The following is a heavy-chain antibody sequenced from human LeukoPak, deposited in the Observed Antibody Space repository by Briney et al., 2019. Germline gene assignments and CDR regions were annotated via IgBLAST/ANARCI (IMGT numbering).Heavy chain of an antibody. CDR2: IYSGGST. V-gene: IGHV3-53*01. J-gene: IGHJ4*02. CDR3: ARVSIAGFGEFDY. CDR1: GFTVSSNY. D-gene: IGHD3-10*01. Sequence: GGSLRLSCAASGFTVSSNYMTWVRQAPGKGLEWVSVIYSGGSTFNADSVKGRFTISRDNSKNTLYLQMNSLRAEDTAVYYCARVSIAGFGEFDYWGQGTLVTVSS.